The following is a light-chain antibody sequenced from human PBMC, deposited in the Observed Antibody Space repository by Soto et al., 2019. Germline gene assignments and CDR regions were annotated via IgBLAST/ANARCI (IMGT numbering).Light chain of an antibody. V-gene: IGKV1-27*01. CDR2: AAS. J-gene: IGKJ4*01. Sequence: DIQMTQSPSSLSASVGDRVTITCRASQGISNYLAWYQQKPGKVPKLLIYAASTLQSGVPSRFSGSGSGTDSTLTIGSLQPEDVALYYCQKYTSAPPLTFGGGTKVEIK. CDR3: QKYTSAPPLT. CDR1: QGISNY.